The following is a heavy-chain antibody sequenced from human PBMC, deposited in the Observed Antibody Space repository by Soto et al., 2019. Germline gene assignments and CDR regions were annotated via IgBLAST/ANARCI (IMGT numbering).Heavy chain of an antibody. V-gene: IGHV4-31*03. J-gene: IGHJ5*02. D-gene: IGHD1-26*01. CDR1: GDSISSGDYY. CDR2: IYYSGST. CDR3: ARREVWFDP. Sequence: QVQLQESGPGLVKPSQTLSLTCNVSGDSISSGDYYWSWIRQHPGKGLEWIGYIYYSGSTYYNPYLKSRVTIAVDTSKNQFSLEVSSVTAADTAGYYCARREVWFDPWGQGTLVTVSS.